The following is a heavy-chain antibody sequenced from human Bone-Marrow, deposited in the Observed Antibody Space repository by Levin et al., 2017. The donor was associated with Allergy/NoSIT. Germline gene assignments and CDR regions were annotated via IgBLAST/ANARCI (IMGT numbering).Heavy chain of an antibody. Sequence: GGSLRLSCAASGFTFSSYSMNWVRQAPGKGLEWVSSISSSSSYIYYADSVKGRFTISRDNAKNSLYLQMNSLRAEDTAVYYCARDSAHCSSTSCYLARMDGWGQGTTVTVSS. CDR1: GFTFSSYS. V-gene: IGHV3-21*01. CDR3: ARDSAHCSSTSCYLARMDG. CDR2: ISSSSSYI. J-gene: IGHJ6*02. D-gene: IGHD2-2*01.